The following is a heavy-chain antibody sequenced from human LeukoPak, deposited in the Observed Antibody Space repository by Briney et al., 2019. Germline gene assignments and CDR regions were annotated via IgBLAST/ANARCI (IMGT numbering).Heavy chain of an antibody. D-gene: IGHD1-26*01. V-gene: IGHV3-7*04. CDR1: GFTFSNYW. CDR2: IKEDGSEK. CDR3: ARGGSYPFGAFDI. J-gene: IGHJ3*02. Sequence: GGSLRLSCAASGFTFSNYWMSWVRQAQGKGLEWVANIKEDGSEKYYVDSVKGRFTISRGNAKNSMYLQMNSLRVDDTAVYYCARGGSYPFGAFDIWGQGTMVTVSS.